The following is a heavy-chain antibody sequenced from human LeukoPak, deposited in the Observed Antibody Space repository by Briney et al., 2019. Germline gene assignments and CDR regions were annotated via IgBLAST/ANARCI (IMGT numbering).Heavy chain of an antibody. CDR1: GGSIISYY. Sequence: SETLSVTCTVSGGSIISYYWSWIRQPQGKGLEWIGYIYYSGSTNYNPSLKSRVTISVDTSKNQFSLKLSSVTAADTAVYYCARLGVSGYDYDYWGQGTLVTVSS. CDR3: ARLGVSGYDYDY. V-gene: IGHV4-59*08. J-gene: IGHJ4*02. CDR2: IYYSGST. D-gene: IGHD5-12*01.